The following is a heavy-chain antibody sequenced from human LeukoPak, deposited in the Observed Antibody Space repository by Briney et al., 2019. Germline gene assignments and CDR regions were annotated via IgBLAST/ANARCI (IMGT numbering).Heavy chain of an antibody. D-gene: IGHD6-19*01. J-gene: IGHJ4*02. CDR2: INHSGST. V-gene: IGHV4-34*01. Sequence: PSETLSLTCAVYGGSFSGYYWGWIRQPPGRGLEWIGEINHSGSTNYNPSLKSRVTISVDTSKNQFSLKLSSVTAADTAVYYCARAVAGTLMTIDYWGQGTLVTVSS. CDR3: ARAVAGTLMTIDY. CDR1: GGSFSGYY.